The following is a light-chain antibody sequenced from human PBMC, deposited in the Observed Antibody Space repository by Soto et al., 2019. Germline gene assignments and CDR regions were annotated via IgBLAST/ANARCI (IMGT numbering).Light chain of an antibody. CDR1: QSVGSN. CDR3: QQRSNWLTWT. Sequence: EVVLTQSPGTLSLSPGERATLSCRASQSVGSNSLAWYQQKPGQAPRLLIYGASNRATGIPARFSGSGSGTDFTLTISSLEPEDFAVYYCQQRSNWLTWTFGQGTKVDIK. V-gene: IGKV3-11*01. J-gene: IGKJ1*01. CDR2: GAS.